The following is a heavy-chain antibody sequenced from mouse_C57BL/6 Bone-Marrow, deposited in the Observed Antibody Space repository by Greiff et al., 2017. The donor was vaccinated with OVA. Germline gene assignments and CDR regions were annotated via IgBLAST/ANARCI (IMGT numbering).Heavy chain of an antibody. CDR3: ARCGYPWYFDV. D-gene: IGHD2-2*01. J-gene: IGHJ1*03. CDR2: IYPGDGDT. Sequence: QVQLQQSGAELVKPGASVKISCKASGYAYSSYWMNWVKQRPGKGLEWIGQIYPGDGDTNYNGKFKGKATLTADKSSSTAYMQLSSLTSEDSAVYFCARCGYPWYFDVWGTGTTVTVSS. V-gene: IGHV1-80*01. CDR1: GYAYSSYW.